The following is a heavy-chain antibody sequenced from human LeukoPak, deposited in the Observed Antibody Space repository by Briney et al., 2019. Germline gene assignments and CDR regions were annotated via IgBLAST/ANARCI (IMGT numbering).Heavy chain of an antibody. CDR3: AYSGSYYNPPFQY. CDR1: GYSFTSYW. D-gene: IGHD3-10*01. CDR2: IHTGNSDS. V-gene: IGHV5-51*01. Sequence: PGESLKISSKGSGYSFTSYWIGWVRQMPGKGLEWMAIIHTGNSDSKYSPSFQGQVTMSVDKSISTAYLQWSSLKASDTAMYYCAYSGSYYNPPFQYWGQGTLVTVSS. J-gene: IGHJ4*02.